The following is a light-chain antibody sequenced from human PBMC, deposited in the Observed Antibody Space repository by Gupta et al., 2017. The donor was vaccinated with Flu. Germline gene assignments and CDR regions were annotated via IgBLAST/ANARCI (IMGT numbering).Light chain of an antibody. CDR2: GAS. CDR1: QSVSSN. J-gene: IGKJ5*01. CDR3: QQYNNWPPIT. V-gene: IGKV3D-15*01. Sequence: EIVMTQSPAALSVSPGETATLSCRASQSVSSNLAWYQQKPGQAPRLLIYGASTRATGIPARFSVSGSGTEFTLTISSLQSEDFAAYYCQQYNNWPPITFGQGTRLEIK.